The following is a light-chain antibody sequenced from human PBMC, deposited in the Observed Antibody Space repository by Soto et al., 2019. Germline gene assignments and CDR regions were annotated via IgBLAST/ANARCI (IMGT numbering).Light chain of an antibody. J-gene: IGLJ1*01. Sequence: QSALTQPASVSGSPGQSITISCTGTSSDVGGYDYVYWYQQHPGKAPKLMIYEVSKRPSGVPDRFSASKSGNTASLTVSGLQAEDEADYYCSSHGGSNNFYVFGTGTKLTVL. CDR3: SSHGGSNNFYV. CDR1: SSDVGGYDY. V-gene: IGLV2-8*01. CDR2: EVS.